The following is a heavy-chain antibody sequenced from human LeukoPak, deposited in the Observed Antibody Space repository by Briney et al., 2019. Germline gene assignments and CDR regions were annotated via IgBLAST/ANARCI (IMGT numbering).Heavy chain of an antibody. J-gene: IGHJ3*02. Sequence: IPSETLSLTCAVYGGSFSGYYWSWIRQPPGKGLEWIGEINHSGSTNYNPSLKSRVTISVDTSKNQFSLKLSSVTAADTAVYYCAYGSGSYTSDAFDIWGQGTMVTVSS. CDR3: AYGSGSYTSDAFDI. CDR1: GGSFSGYY. V-gene: IGHV4-34*01. CDR2: INHSGST. D-gene: IGHD3-10*01.